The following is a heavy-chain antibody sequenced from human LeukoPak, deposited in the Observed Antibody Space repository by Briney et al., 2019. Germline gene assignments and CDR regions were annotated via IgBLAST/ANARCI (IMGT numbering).Heavy chain of an antibody. V-gene: IGHV4-59*01. J-gene: IGHJ4*02. Sequence: SETLSLTCTVSGVSITSYYWSWIRQPPGKGLEWIGYIYYSGSTNYNPSLKSRVTISVDTSKNQFSLKLSSVTAADTAVYYCARDLDSGVFDYWGLGSLVTVSS. CDR3: ARDLDSGVFDY. CDR1: GVSITSYY. CDR2: IYYSGST. D-gene: IGHD5-12*01.